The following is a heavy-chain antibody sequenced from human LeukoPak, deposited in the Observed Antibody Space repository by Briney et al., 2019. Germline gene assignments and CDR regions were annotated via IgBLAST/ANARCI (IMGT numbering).Heavy chain of an antibody. D-gene: IGHD3-10*01. Sequence: GGFLRLSCRASGFTFGDYAMSWVRQAPGKGLEWVGFITSKAYAGTTEYAASVKGRFTISRDDSKSIAYLQMNSLKTEDTAVYYCVNYFGSGSYTYYMTSGAEGPRSPSP. CDR2: ITSKAYAGTT. V-gene: IGHV3-49*04. CDR3: VNYFGSGSYTYYMTS. J-gene: IGHJ6*03. CDR1: GFTFGDYA.